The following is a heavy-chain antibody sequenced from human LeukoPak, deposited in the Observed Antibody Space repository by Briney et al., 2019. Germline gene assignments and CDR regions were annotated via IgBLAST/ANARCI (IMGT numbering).Heavy chain of an antibody. V-gene: IGHV3-7*01. CDR1: AFTFSGYW. CDR2: IKQDGSEK. CDR3: ATNQRTSGRYGNAFDI. D-gene: IGHD6-19*01. J-gene: IGHJ3*02. Sequence: PGGSLRLSCAASAFTFSGYWMSWVRQAPGKGLEWVANIKQDGSEKYYVDSVKGRFTISRDNAKNSLYLQMNSLRAEDTAVYYCATNQRTSGRYGNAFDIWGQGTMVTVSS.